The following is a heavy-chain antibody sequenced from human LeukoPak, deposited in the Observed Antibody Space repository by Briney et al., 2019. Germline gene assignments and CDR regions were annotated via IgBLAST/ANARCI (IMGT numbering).Heavy chain of an antibody. CDR2: IYTSGST. V-gene: IGHV4-61*02. D-gene: IGHD3-10*01. J-gene: IGHJ6*02. CDR3: ARYTKDYGSGSV. Sequence: LSETLSLTCTVSGGSISSGSYYWSWIRQPAGKGLEWIGRIYTSGSTNYNPSLKSRVTISVDTSKNQFSLKLSSVTAADTAVYYCARYTKDYGSGSVWGQGTTVTVSS. CDR1: GGSISSGSYY.